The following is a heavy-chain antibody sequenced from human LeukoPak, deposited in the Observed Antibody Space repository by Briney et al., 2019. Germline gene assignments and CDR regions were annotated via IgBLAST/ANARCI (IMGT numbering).Heavy chain of an antibody. CDR2: IGASGGST. CDR1: GFTFSSYA. V-gene: IGHV3-23*01. Sequence: GGSLRLSCATSGFTFSSYAMSWVRQAPGKGLEWVSGIGASGGSTYYADSVKGRFTISRDNSKNTLYLQMNSLRTEDTAVYYSAKAEGYDILTGFDYWGQGTLVTVSS. J-gene: IGHJ4*02. D-gene: IGHD3-9*01. CDR3: AKAEGYDILTGFDY.